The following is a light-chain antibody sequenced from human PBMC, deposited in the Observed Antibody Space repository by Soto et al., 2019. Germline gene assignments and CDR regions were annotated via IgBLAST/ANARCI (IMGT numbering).Light chain of an antibody. J-gene: IGKJ4*01. V-gene: IGKV1-5*03. CDR2: EAS. Sequence: IPMNQYPTTMSGSXGDRVTINCRASHRLIKFLAWYQQKKGXAPKVXIYEASTLQSGVTSRFSGSGYGKEFNITISSLQPDDSATYECQQYNTFLTFGGGTKVDI. CDR1: HRLIKF. CDR3: QQYNTFLT.